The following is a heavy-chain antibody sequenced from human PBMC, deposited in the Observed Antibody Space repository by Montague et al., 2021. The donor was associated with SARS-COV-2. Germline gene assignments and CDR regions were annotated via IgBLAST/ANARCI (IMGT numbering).Heavy chain of an antibody. CDR1: GGSIRSSSHF. J-gene: IGHJ6*02. CDR3: GLGRGFAVGNHSSSSYGLDV. Sequence: SETLSLTCTVSGGSIRSSSHFWGWFRQPPGQRLEWIGTISYSGSTYYSPSLKSRVIISADTSKNQFSLNLRSVTAADTAVYFCGLGRGFAVGNHSSSSYGLDVWGQGTTVTVSS. V-gene: IGHV4-39*07. CDR2: ISYSGST. D-gene: IGHD3-10*01.